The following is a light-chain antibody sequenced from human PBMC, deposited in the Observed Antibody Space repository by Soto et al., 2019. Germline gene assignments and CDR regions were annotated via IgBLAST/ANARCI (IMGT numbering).Light chain of an antibody. CDR3: SSYTSSSTYV. CDR2: EVS. Sequence: QSALTQPTSVSGSPGQSITISCTGTSSDVGAYNYVSWYQQHPGKAPKLMIYEVSNQPSGVSNRFSGSKSGNTASLTISGLQAEDEADYHCSSYTSSSTYVFGTGTKLTVL. CDR1: SSDVGAYNY. J-gene: IGLJ1*01. V-gene: IGLV2-14*01.